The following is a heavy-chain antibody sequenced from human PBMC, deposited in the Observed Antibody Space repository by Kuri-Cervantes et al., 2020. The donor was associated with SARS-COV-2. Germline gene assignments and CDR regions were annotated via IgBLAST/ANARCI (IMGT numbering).Heavy chain of an antibody. CDR2: IYHSGST. D-gene: IGHD6-19*01. Sequence: GSLRLSCSVSGYSISGSYYWGWIRQPPGKGQEWIGSIYHSGSTYYNPYLKSRVTISVDTSKNQFSLKLSSVTAADTAVYYCARRSSGWTIDYWGQGTLVTVSS. J-gene: IGHJ4*02. CDR3: ARRSSGWTIDY. CDR1: GYSISGSYY. V-gene: IGHV4-38-2*02.